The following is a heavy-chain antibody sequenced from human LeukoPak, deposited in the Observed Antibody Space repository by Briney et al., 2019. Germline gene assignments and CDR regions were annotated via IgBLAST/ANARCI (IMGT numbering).Heavy chain of an antibody. CDR1: GDSVSSGGSY. V-gene: IGHV4-30-4*01. D-gene: IGHD3-16*01. Sequence: PSETLSLTCTVSGDSVSSGGSYWSWVRQPPGKGLEWIGYNSYSGGTYYNPSLQSRVTISVDTSKNQFSLKLSSVTAADTAVYYCARQGNFMITFGGGQGTLVTVSS. J-gene: IGHJ4*02. CDR2: NSYSGGT. CDR3: ARQGNFMITFG.